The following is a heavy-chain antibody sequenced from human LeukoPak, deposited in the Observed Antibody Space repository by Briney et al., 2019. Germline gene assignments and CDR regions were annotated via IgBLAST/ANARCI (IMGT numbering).Heavy chain of an antibody. Sequence: GGSLRLSCAASGFTFSNYAMRWVRQAPGKGLEWVSGISGSGDSTYYADSVKGRFTISRDNSKNTLYLQMNSLRAEDTAVYYCARRSSIAVAGAFDYWGQGTLVTVSS. D-gene: IGHD6-19*01. CDR1: GFTFSNYA. CDR3: ARRSSIAVAGAFDY. CDR2: ISGSGDST. V-gene: IGHV3-23*01. J-gene: IGHJ4*02.